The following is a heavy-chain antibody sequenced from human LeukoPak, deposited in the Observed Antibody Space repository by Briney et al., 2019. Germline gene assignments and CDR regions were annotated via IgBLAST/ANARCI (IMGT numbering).Heavy chain of an antibody. Sequence: GGSLRLSCAASGFTFSDYYMSWIRQAPGKGLEWVSYISSSGSTIYYADSVKGRFTISRDNAKNSLYLQMNSLRAEDTAVYYCARAWRYSSSFVVGYWGQGTLVTVSS. CDR2: ISSSGSTI. CDR3: ARAWRYSSSFVVGY. V-gene: IGHV3-11*01. CDR1: GFTFSDYY. D-gene: IGHD6-13*01. J-gene: IGHJ4*02.